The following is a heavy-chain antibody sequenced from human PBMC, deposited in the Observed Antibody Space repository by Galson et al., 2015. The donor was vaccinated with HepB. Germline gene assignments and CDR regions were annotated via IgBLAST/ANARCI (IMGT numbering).Heavy chain of an antibody. CDR2: ICAGDGNT. V-gene: IGHV3-23*01. CDR1: GFTFNNYA. D-gene: IGHD2-8*01. CDR3: AKLGSKWCQTQPDH. J-gene: IGHJ4*02. Sequence: SLRLSCAASGFTFNNYAMTWVRQAPGKGLEWVSSICAGDGNTYYTESVKGRFTISRDSSTNTLYLQMNSLRAEDTAVYYCAKLGSKWCQTQPDHWGQGTLVTVSS.